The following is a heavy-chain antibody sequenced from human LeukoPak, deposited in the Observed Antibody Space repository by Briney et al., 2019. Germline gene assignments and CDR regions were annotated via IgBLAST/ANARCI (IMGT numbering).Heavy chain of an antibody. V-gene: IGHV4-59*01. CDR3: ARGIAAAGTGWFDP. CDR1: GGSISSYY. Sequence: SETLSLTCTVSGGSISSYYWSWIRQPPGKGVEWIGYIYYSGSTNYNPSLKSRVTISVDTSKNQFSLRLSSVTAADTAVYYCARGIAAAGTGWFDPWGQGTLVTVSS. CDR2: IYYSGST. D-gene: IGHD6-13*01. J-gene: IGHJ5*02.